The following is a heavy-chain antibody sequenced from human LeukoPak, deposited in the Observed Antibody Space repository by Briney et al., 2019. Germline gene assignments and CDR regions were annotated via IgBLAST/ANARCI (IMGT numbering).Heavy chain of an antibody. V-gene: IGHV4-4*07. CDR3: ARDQGENYDFWSGYCCDAFDI. CDR2: IYTSGST. J-gene: IGHJ3*02. Sequence: SETLSLTCTVSGGSISSYYWSWIRQPAGKGLEWIGRIYTSGSTNYNPSLKSRVTMSVDTSKNQFSLKLSPVTAADTAVYYCARDQGENYDFWSGYCCDAFDIWGQGTMVTVSS. D-gene: IGHD3-3*01. CDR1: GGSISSYY.